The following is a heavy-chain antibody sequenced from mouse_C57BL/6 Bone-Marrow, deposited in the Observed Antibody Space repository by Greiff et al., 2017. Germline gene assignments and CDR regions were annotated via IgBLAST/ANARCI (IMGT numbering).Heavy chain of an antibody. CDR1: GYAFSSYW. Sequence: QVQLQQSGAELVKPGASVKISCKASGYAFSSYWMNWVKQRPGKGLEWIGQIYPGDGDTNYNGKFKGKATLTADTSSSTAYMQLSSLTSEDSAVYFCARGGFYSDYGGYAMDYWGQGTSVTVSS. CDR3: ARGGFYSDYGGYAMDY. CDR2: IYPGDGDT. J-gene: IGHJ4*01. D-gene: IGHD2-4*01. V-gene: IGHV1-80*01.